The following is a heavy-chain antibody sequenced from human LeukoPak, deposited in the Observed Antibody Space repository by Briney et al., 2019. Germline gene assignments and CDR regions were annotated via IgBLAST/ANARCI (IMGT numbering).Heavy chain of an antibody. V-gene: IGHV4-4*07. D-gene: IGHD3-10*01. CDR2: IYTSGST. CDR3: ARDLSQFGAPPGHIWFDP. Sequence: SETLSLTCTVSGGSISSYYWSWIRQPAGKGLEWIGRIYTSGSTNYNPSLKSRVTMSVGTSKNQFSLKLSSVTAADTAVYYCARDLSQFGAPPGHIWFDPWGQGTLVTVSS. J-gene: IGHJ5*02. CDR1: GGSISSYY.